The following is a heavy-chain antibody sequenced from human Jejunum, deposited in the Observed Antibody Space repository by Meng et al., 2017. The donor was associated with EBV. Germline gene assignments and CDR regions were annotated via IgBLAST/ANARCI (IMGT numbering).Heavy chain of an antibody. V-gene: IGHV4-4*02. CDR2: MHPGGST. CDR3: AKSNDYSLNS. D-gene: IGHD4-11*01. CDR1: GDSTSSSHW. Sequence: QVQLQESGPGLVKPSGTLSLTCAVSGDSTSSSHWWSWVRQPPGKGLEWIGEMHPGGSTNYNPSLKSRVTISVDNSKNQFSLKLTSVTAAGTAVYYCAKSNDYSLNSWGQGTLVTVSS. J-gene: IGHJ4*02.